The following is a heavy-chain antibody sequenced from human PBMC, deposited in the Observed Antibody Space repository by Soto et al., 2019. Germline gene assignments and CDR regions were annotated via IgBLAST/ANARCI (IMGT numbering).Heavy chain of an antibody. J-gene: IGHJ4*02. CDR1: GYTLTLYS. CDR3: ARDAGYYGSGSYSIAFDY. Sequence: QVQLVQSGAEVRKPGASVKVSCEASGYTLTLYSIHWVRQPPGQGLEWMGIINPSGGSTTYAQTFQGRITMTRETSTGTVYMELSSLRSEDTAVYYCARDAGYYGSGSYSIAFDYWGQGTLVTVSS. CDR2: INPSGGST. V-gene: IGHV1-46*01. D-gene: IGHD3-10*01.